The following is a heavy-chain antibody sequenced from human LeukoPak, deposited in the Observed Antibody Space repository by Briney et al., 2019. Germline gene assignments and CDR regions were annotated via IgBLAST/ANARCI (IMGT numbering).Heavy chain of an antibody. CDR2: ISSSGSTI. J-gene: IGHJ3*02. CDR1: GFTFSTYE. CDR3: ARRDLIVGAKGEGYAFDI. Sequence: GGSLRLSCAASGFTFSTYEMNWVRQAPGKGLEWVSYISSSGSTIYYADSVKGRFTISRDNAKNSLYLQMNSLRAEDTAVYYCARRDLIVGAKGEGYAFDIWGQGTMVTVSS. V-gene: IGHV3-48*03. D-gene: IGHD1-26*01.